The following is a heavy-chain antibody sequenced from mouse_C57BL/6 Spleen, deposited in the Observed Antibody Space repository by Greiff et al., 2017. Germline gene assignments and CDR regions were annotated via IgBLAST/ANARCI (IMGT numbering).Heavy chain of an antibody. J-gene: IGHJ2*01. D-gene: IGHD3-2*02. CDR2: IYPGDGDT. V-gene: IGHV1-80*01. CDR1: GYAFSSYW. Sequence: QVQLKQSGAELVKPGASVKISCKASGYAFSSYWMNWVKQRPGKGLEWIGQIYPGDGDTNYNGKFKGKATLTADKSSSTAYMQLSSLTSEDSAVYFCARGTAQATSGYWGQGTTLTVSS. CDR3: ARGTAQATSGY.